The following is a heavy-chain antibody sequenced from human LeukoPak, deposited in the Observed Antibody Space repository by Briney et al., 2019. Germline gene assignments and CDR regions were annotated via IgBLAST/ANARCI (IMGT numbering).Heavy chain of an antibody. J-gene: IGHJ3*02. V-gene: IGHV4-39*07. D-gene: IGHD2-21*02. CDR2: IYYSGST. CDR1: GGSISSSSYY. CDR3: ARVDIVVVTTDAFDI. Sequence: PSETLSLTCTVSGGSISSSSYYWGWIRQPPGKGLEWIGSIYYSGSTYYNPSLKSRVTISVDTSKNQFSLKLSSVTAADTAVYYCARVDIVVVTTDAFDIWGQGTMVTVSS.